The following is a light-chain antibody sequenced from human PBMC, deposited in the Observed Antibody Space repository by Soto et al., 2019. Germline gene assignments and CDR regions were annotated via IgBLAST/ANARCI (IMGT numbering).Light chain of an antibody. Sequence: EVVLTQSPGTLSLSSGERATLSCRASQSVINSYVAWYQQKPGQATRLLLYGAYNRATGIPDRFSGSGSGTEFTLTISSLQSEDFAVYYCHQYNNWPSFGPGTKVDIK. CDR1: QSVINS. CDR3: HQYNNWPS. CDR2: GAY. J-gene: IGKJ3*01. V-gene: IGKV3D-15*01.